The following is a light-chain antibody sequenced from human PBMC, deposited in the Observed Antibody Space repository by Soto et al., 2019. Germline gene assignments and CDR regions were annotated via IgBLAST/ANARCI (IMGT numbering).Light chain of an antibody. J-gene: IGKJ1*01. CDR2: SAS. CDR1: QGVRTY. V-gene: IGKV1-17*03. Sequence: DIQMTQSPSAMSASVVDRVTITCRASQGVRTYLAWFQQKPGKVPKRLIFSASSLQSGVPSRFRGNGSGTEFTLTISSLQPDDVATDDCLPSYKYPWTLGQGTKVEIK. CDR3: LPSYKYPWT.